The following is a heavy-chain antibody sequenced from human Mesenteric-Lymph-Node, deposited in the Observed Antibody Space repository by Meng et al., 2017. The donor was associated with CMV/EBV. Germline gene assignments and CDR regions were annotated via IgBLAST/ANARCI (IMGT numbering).Heavy chain of an antibody. J-gene: IGHJ6*02. CDR1: GFTFSSYA. V-gene: IGHV3-30-3*01. D-gene: IGHD6-13*01. Sequence: GESLKISCAASGFTFSSYAMHWVRQAPGKGLEWVAVISYDGSNKYYADSVKGRFTISRDNSKNTLYLQMNSLRAEDTAVYYCARDYREHIAAAATRILYYYYYGIDVWGQGTTVTVSS. CDR3: ARDYREHIAAAATRILYYYYYGIDV. CDR2: ISYDGSNK.